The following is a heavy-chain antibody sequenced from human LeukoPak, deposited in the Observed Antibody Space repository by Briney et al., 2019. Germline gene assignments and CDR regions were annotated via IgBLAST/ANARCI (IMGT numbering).Heavy chain of an antibody. Sequence: SETLSLTCSVSGGSISSYCWSWVRQPAGKGLEWIGRIYSSGSTNYNPSLNSRVTMSVDTSNNQFSLRLTSVTAADTAVYYCARGTTAAAGIFDCWGQGTLVTVPS. CDR1: GGSISSYC. CDR3: ARGTTAAAGIFDC. J-gene: IGHJ4*02. CDR2: IYSSGST. V-gene: IGHV4-4*07. D-gene: IGHD6-13*01.